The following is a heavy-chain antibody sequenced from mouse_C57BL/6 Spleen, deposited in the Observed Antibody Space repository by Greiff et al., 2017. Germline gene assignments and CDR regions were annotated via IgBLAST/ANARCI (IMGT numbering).Heavy chain of an antibody. J-gene: IGHJ3*01. D-gene: IGHD1-1*01. Sequence: QVQLQQSGAELVRPGTSVKLSCKASGYTFTSYWMHWVKQRPGQGLEWIGVIDPSDSYTNYNQKFKGKATVTVDTSSSTAYMQLSSLTSEDSAVXYCARGGGSSSWLAYWGQGTLVTVSA. CDR2: IDPSDSYT. CDR1: GYTFTSYW. V-gene: IGHV1-59*01. CDR3: ARGGGSSSWLAY.